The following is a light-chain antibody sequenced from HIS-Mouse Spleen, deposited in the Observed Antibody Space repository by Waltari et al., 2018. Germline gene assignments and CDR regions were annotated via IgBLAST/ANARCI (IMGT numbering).Light chain of an antibody. Sequence: QSALTQPRSVSGSPGQSVTIPCTGTSSDVGGYNYVTWYQQHPGKAPTLMIYDVSKRPSGVPDRFSGSKSGNTASLTISGLQAEDEADYYCCSYAGSYTGVFGTGTKVTVL. CDR3: CSYAGSYTGV. CDR2: DVS. J-gene: IGLJ1*01. V-gene: IGLV2-11*01. CDR1: SSDVGGYNY.